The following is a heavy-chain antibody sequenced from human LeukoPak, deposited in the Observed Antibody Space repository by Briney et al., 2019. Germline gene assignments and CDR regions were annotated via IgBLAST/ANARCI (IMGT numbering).Heavy chain of an antibody. CDR3: ARVHYGGADY. V-gene: IGHV4-30-2*01. Sequence: SETLSLTCAVSGGSISSGGYSWSWIRQPPGKGLEWIGYIYHSGSTYYNPSLKSRVTISVDRSKNQFSLKLSSVTAADTAVYYCARVHYGGADYWGQGTLVTDSS. J-gene: IGHJ4*02. CDR2: IYHSGST. D-gene: IGHD4-23*01. CDR1: GGSISSGGYS.